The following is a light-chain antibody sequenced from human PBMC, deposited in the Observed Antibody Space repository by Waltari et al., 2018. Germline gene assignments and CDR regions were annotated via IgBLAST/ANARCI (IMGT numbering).Light chain of an antibody. CDR2: WAS. CDR3: QQYYSLPWT. CDR1: QSVLYSSNNKNH. V-gene: IGKV4-1*01. J-gene: IGKJ1*01. Sequence: DIVMTQSPDSLAVSLGERATINCKSSQSVLYSSNNKNHLAWYQQKPGQPPKLLVYWASTRESGVPDLFSGSGSGTDFTLTISSLQAEDVAVYYCQQYYSLPWTFGQGTKVEIK.